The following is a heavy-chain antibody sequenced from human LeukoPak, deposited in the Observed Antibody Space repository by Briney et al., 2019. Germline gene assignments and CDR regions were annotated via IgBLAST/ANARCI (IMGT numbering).Heavy chain of an antibody. Sequence: PGGSLRLSCAASGFTFSSYSMNWVRQAPGKGLEWVSSISSSSSYIYYADSVKGRFTISRDNAKNSLYLQMNSLRAEDTAVYYCASTTAAGTYYYYYMDVWGKGTTVTISS. D-gene: IGHD6-13*01. J-gene: IGHJ6*03. CDR2: ISSSSSYI. V-gene: IGHV3-21*01. CDR1: GFTFSSYS. CDR3: ASTTAAGTYYYYYMDV.